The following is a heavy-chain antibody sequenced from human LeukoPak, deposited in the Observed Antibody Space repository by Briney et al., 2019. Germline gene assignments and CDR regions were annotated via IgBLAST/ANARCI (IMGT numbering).Heavy chain of an antibody. CDR1: GFTFSSYG. CDR3: AKDSELAAAGDY. Sequence: GRSLRLSCAASGFTFSSYGMSWVRQAPGKGLEWVSAISGSGGSTYYADSVKGRFTISRDNSKNTLYLQMNSLRAEDTAVYYCAKDSELAAAGDYWGQGTLVTVSS. CDR2: ISGSGGST. D-gene: IGHD6-13*01. J-gene: IGHJ4*02. V-gene: IGHV3-23*01.